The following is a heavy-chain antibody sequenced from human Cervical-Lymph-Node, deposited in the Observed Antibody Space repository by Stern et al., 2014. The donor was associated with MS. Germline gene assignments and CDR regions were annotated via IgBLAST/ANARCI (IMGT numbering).Heavy chain of an antibody. V-gene: IGHV3-33*01. J-gene: IGHJ4*02. Sequence: VQLVQSGGGVVQPGRSLRLSCAASGFTFSSYGMHWVRPAPGKGLEWGAVIWYDGSNKYYADSVKGRFTISRDNSKNTLYLQMNSLRAEDTAVYYCARGGIVGAPRGSYYFDYWGQGTLVTVSS. D-gene: IGHD1-26*01. CDR1: GFTFSSYG. CDR2: IWYDGSNK. CDR3: ARGGIVGAPRGSYYFDY.